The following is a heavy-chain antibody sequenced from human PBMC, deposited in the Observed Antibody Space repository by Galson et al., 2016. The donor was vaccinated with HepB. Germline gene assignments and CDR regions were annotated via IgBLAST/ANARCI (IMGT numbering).Heavy chain of an antibody. J-gene: IGHJ4*02. CDR1: GFTFDRCG. Sequence: SLRLSSAASGFTFDRCGMTWFRQAPGKGLEWVSTICGRCGDVDYADSVKGRFTISRDDSKSTLYLHMNSLRVEDTAIYYCAIDPSQWHDLLFGNWAQGTLVTVSA. CDR3: AIDPSQWHDLLFGN. CDR2: ICGRCGDV. V-gene: IGHV3-23*01. D-gene: IGHD6-19*01.